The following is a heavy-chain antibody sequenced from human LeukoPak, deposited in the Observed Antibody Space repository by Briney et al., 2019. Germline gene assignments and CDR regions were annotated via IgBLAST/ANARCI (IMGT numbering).Heavy chain of an antibody. CDR2: IKVDGSET. V-gene: IGHV3-7*01. D-gene: IGHD1-1*01. J-gene: IGHJ3*02. Sequence: GGSLRLSCTASGFTLSSYWMSWVRQAPGKGLEWVANIKVDGSETYYVDSVKGRFTISRDNSKNSLYLQMNYLRAEDTAVYYCARDLTNWNDATFDIWGQGTMVTVAS. CDR1: GFTLSSYW. CDR3: ARDLTNWNDATFDI.